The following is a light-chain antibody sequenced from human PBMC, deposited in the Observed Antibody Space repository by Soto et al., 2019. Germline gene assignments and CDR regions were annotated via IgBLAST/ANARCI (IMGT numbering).Light chain of an antibody. J-gene: IGKJ3*01. CDR2: GAS. Sequence: EIVMTQSPATLSVSPGERATLSCRASQFFGSNLAWYQQKPGQAPRLLIYGASTRATDVPARFSGSGSGTEFTLTISSLQSEDFAVYFCQQYSKWPRTFGPGTRVDV. CDR3: QQYSKWPRT. V-gene: IGKV3-15*01. CDR1: QFFGSN.